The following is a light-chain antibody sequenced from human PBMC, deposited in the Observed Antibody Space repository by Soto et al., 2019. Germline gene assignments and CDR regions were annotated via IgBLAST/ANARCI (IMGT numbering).Light chain of an antibody. Sequence: EIVLTQSPAILSLSPGEKATLSCRASQSVSGSLGWYQQKPGQAPRLLIYGATNRATGIPARFSGSGSGTDFTLTISSLEPEDSAVYFCQQYGSSPPWTFGHGTKVEI. CDR3: QQYGSSPPWT. CDR2: GAT. V-gene: IGKV3-11*01. CDR1: QSVSGS. J-gene: IGKJ1*01.